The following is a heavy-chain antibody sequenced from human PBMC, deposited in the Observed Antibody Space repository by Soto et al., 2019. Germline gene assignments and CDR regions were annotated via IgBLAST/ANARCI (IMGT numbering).Heavy chain of an antibody. CDR3: AREGAVAGSQDF. D-gene: IGHD6-19*01. Sequence: PGGSLRLSCAASGFIFSGYGIHWVRQAPGKGLEWVALIWYDGSKKYYADSVKGRFTVSRDNINSTLYLEMNSLRVEDSAVYYCAREGAVAGSQDFWGQGTLVTVSS. V-gene: IGHV3-33*01. J-gene: IGHJ4*02. CDR2: IWYDGSKK. CDR1: GFIFSGYG.